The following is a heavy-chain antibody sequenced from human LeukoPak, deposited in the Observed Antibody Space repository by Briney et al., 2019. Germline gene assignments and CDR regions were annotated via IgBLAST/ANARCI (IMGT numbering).Heavy chain of an antibody. V-gene: IGHV1-46*01. CDR2: IDPSGGST. J-gene: IGHJ4*02. Sequence: ASVKVSCKASGYTFISFYMHWVRQAPGQGLEWMGIIDPSGGSTTYPQKFQGRVTMTRDMSTRTVYMELSSPGYEDTAVYYCARARELGSKTKYYFDYWGQGTLVTVSS. CDR1: GYTFISFY. CDR3: ARARELGSKTKYYFDY. D-gene: IGHD1-7*01.